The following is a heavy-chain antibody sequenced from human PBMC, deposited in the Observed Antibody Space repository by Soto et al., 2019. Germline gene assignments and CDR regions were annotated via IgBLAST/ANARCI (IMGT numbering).Heavy chain of an antibody. J-gene: IGHJ6*02. D-gene: IGHD5-12*01. CDR3: ARRIGSNEKYSGYDYYYYYGMDV. Sequence: SVKVSCKASGGTFSSYAISWVRQAPGQGLEWMGGIIPIFGTANYAQKFQGRVTITADESTSTAYMELSSLRSEDTAVYYCARRIGSNEKYSGYDYYYYYGMDVWGQGTTVTVSS. CDR1: GGTFSSYA. CDR2: IIPIFGTA. V-gene: IGHV1-69*13.